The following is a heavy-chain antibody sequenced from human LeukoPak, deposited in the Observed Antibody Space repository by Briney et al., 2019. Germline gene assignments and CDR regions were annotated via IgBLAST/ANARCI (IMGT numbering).Heavy chain of an antibody. CDR3: ARVWITMVRGISANWFDP. D-gene: IGHD3-10*01. CDR2: ISAYNGNT. J-gene: IGHJ5*02. Sequence: GASVKVSCKASGYTFTSYGISWVRQAPGQGLEWMGWISAYNGNTNYAQKLQGRVTMTTDTSTSTAYMELRSLRSDDTAVYYCARVWITMVRGISANWFDPWGQGTLVTVSS. CDR1: GYTFTSYG. V-gene: IGHV1-18*01.